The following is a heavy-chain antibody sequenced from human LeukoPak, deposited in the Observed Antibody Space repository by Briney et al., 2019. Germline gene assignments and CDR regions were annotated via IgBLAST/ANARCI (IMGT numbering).Heavy chain of an antibody. V-gene: IGHV4-34*01. D-gene: IGHD3-22*01. CDR2: INHSGST. J-gene: IGHJ4*02. Sequence: SETLSLTCAVYGGSFSGYYWSWIRQPPGKGLEWIGEINHSGSTNYNPSLKSRVTISVDTSKNQSSLKLSSVTAADTAVYYCARGPAPYYYDSSRGYYFDYWGQGTLVTVSS. CDR3: ARGPAPYYYDSSRGYYFDY. CDR1: GGSFSGYY.